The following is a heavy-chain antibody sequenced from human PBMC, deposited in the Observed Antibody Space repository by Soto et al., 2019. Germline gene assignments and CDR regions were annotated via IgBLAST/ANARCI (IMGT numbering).Heavy chain of an antibody. Sequence: GGSLRLSCATSGFNFGIYWMSWVRQAPGKGLEWVATIKGDASEKKYVDSVKGRFTTSRDNAKESLYLQMDSLRAEDTAVYYCARDSGYSSGNSVSHYLDYWGHGTLVTVSS. CDR2: IKGDASEK. CDR3: ARDSGYSSGNSVSHYLDY. J-gene: IGHJ4*01. CDR1: GFNFGIYW. V-gene: IGHV3-7*01. D-gene: IGHD3-10*01.